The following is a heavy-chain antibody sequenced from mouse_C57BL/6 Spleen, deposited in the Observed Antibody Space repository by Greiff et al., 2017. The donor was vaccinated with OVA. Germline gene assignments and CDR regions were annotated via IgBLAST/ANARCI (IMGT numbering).Heavy chain of an antibody. J-gene: IGHJ3*01. D-gene: IGHD1-1*01. V-gene: IGHV1-81*01. CDR2: IYPRNGNT. CDR1: GYTFTSYG. CDR3: ARLPVAEDWFAY. Sequence: VQLQQSGAELARPGASVKLSCKASGYTFTSYGISWVKQRTGQGLEWIGEIYPRNGNTYYNEKFKGKATLTADKSSSTAYMELRSLTSEDSAVYFCARLPVAEDWFAYWGQGTLVTVSA.